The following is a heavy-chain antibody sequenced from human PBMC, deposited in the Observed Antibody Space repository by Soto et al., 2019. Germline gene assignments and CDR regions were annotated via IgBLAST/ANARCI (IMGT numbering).Heavy chain of an antibody. CDR3: AKDQGGSYFLLVDYGMDV. CDR1: GFTFSSYG. V-gene: IGHV3-30*18. J-gene: IGHJ6*02. D-gene: IGHD1-26*01. CDR2: ISYDGSNK. Sequence: GGSLRLSCAASGFTFSSYGMHWVRQAPGKGLEWVAVISYDGSNKYYADSVKGRFTISRDNSKNTLYLQMNSLRAEDTAVYYWAKDQGGSYFLLVDYGMDVWGQGTTVTVSS.